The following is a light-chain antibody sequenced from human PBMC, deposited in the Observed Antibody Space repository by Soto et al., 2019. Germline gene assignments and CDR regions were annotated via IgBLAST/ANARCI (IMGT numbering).Light chain of an antibody. V-gene: IGKV3-11*01. CDR1: QSVSNY. Sequence: ENVLTQSPATVSVSAGERATLSCRASQSVSNYVAWYQQKPGQAPRLLIYDASNRATGIPARFSGSGSGTDFTLTISSLEPEDFAVYYCQQRSNWLFGPGTKVDIK. J-gene: IGKJ3*01. CDR3: QQRSNWL. CDR2: DAS.